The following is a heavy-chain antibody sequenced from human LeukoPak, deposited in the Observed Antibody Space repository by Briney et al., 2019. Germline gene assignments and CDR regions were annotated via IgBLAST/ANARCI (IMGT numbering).Heavy chain of an antibody. Sequence: SVKVSCKASGGTFSSYAISWVRQAPGQGLEWMGGIIPIFGTANYAQKFQGRVTITTDESTSTAYMELSSLRSEDTAAYYCARVLYYDSSGYYLGAFDIWGQGTMVTVSS. CDR1: GGTFSSYA. D-gene: IGHD3-22*01. V-gene: IGHV1-69*05. CDR3: ARVLYYDSSGYYLGAFDI. CDR2: IIPIFGTA. J-gene: IGHJ3*02.